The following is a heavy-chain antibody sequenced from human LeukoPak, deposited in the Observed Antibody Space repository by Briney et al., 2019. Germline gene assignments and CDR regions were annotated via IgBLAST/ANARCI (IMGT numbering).Heavy chain of an antibody. D-gene: IGHD6-13*01. V-gene: IGHV5-51*01. CDR3: ARIHETGIADYDY. Sequence: KVSCKASGYTFTSYWIGWVRQMPGKGLGWMGIIYPGDSDTRYSPSFQGQVTISADKSISTAYLQWSSLKASDTAMYYCARIHETGIADYDYWGQGTLVTVSS. CDR2: IYPGDSDT. CDR1: GYTFTSYW. J-gene: IGHJ4*02.